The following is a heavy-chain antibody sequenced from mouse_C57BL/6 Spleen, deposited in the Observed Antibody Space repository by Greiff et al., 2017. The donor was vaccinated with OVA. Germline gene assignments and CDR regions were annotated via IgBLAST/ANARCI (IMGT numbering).Heavy chain of an antibody. CDR2: ISSGGSYT. V-gene: IGHV5-6*01. CDR1: GFTFSSYG. CDR3: ARQEGGNVFAY. D-gene: IGHD1-1*02. J-gene: IGHJ3*01. Sequence: EVMLVESGGDLVKPGGSLKLSCAASGFTFSSYGMSWVRQTPDKRLEWVATISSGGSYTYYPDSVKGRFTISRDNAKNTLYLQMSSLKSEDTAMYYCARQEGGNVFAYWGQGTLVTVSA.